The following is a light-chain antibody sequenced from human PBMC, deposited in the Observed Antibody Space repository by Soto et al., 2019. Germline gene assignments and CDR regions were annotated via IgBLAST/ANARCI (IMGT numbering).Light chain of an antibody. V-gene: IGLV2-14*01. CDR3: SSYSISTADH. CDR2: EVS. Sequence: QSALTQPASVSGSPGQSITISCTGTSSDVGGYDYVSWYQLHPDKAPKLMVFEVSNRPSGVSSRFSGSKSGNTASLTISGLQAEDEADYFCSSYSISTADHFGRGTKVTVL. J-gene: IGLJ1*01. CDR1: SSDVGGYDY.